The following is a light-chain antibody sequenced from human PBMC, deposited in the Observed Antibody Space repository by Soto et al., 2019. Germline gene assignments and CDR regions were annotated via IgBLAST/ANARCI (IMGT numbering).Light chain of an antibody. Sequence: EIVLTQSPSTLSLSPGERATLSCRASQSVSSFLAWYQQKPGQAPRLLIYDASNRATGIPARFSGSGSGTDFTLTISSLEPEDFAVYYCHQRSNWPLTFGGGT. CDR1: QSVSSF. V-gene: IGKV3-11*01. J-gene: IGKJ4*01. CDR2: DAS. CDR3: HQRSNWPLT.